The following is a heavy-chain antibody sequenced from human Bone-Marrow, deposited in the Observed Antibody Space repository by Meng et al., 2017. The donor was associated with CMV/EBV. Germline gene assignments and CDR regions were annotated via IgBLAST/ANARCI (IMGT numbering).Heavy chain of an antibody. V-gene: IGHV1-2*02. CDR2: IHPHRGDT. CDR3: ARDNNWEPDY. D-gene: IGHD1-1*01. Sequence: ASVKVSCKASGYTFTAHYFHWVRQAPGQGLEWMGWIHPHRGDTNYAQQFQGRVTLTRDTSINTGYMELTRLTSDDTAVYYCARDNNWEPDYWGKGTLVTVSS. J-gene: IGHJ4*02. CDR1: GYTFTAHY.